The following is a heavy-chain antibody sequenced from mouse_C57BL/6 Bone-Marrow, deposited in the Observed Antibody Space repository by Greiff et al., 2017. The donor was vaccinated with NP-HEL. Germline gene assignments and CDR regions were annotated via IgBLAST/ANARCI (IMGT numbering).Heavy chain of an antibody. Sequence: EVKLMESEGGLVQPGSSMKLSCTASGFTFSDYYMAWVRQVPEKGLEWVANINYDGSSTYYLDSLKSRFIISRDNAKNILYLQMSSLKSEDTATYYCARDKLPMDYWGQGTSVTVSS. CDR3: ARDKLPMDY. CDR2: INYDGSST. CDR1: GFTFSDYY. J-gene: IGHJ4*01. V-gene: IGHV5-16*01.